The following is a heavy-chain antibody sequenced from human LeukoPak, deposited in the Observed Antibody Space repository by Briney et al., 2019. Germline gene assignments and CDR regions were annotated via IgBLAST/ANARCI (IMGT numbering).Heavy chain of an antibody. CDR1: GGSISSSSYY. V-gene: IGHV4-39*01. J-gene: IGHJ6*03. CDR2: IYYSGST. D-gene: IGHD2-2*01. CDR3: ARGGTSWRYYYYYMDV. Sequence: PSETLSLTCTVSGGSISSSSYYWGWIRQPPGKGLEWIGSIYYSGSTYYNPSLKSRVTISVDTSKNQFSLKLSSVTAADTAVYYWARGGTSWRYYYYYMDVWGKGTTVTVSS.